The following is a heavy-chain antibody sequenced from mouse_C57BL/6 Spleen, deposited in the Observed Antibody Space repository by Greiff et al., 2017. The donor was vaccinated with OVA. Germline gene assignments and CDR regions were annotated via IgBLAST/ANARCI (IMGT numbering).Heavy chain of an antibody. D-gene: IGHD4-1*01. CDR1: GYTFTSYW. Sequence: QVQLQQPGAELVKPGASVKMSCKASGYTFTSYWITWVKQRPGQGLEWIGDIYPGSGSTNYNEKFKSKATLTVDTSSSTAYMQLSSLTSEDSAVYYCATQTGTNVPFDYWGQGTTLTVSS. CDR2: IYPGSGST. J-gene: IGHJ2*01. CDR3: ATQTGTNVPFDY. V-gene: IGHV1-55*01.